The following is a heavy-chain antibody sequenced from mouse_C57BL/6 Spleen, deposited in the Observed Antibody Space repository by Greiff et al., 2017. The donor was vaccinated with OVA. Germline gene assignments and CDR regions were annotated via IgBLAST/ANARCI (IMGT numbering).Heavy chain of an antibody. V-gene: IGHV1-81*01. CDR2: IYPRSGNT. CDR3: ARVGYYGSSYRYFDV. D-gene: IGHD1-1*01. Sequence: QVQLQQSGAELARPGASVKLSCKASGYTFTSYGISWVKQRTGQGLEWIGEIYPRSGNTYYNEKFKGKATLTADKSSSTAYMELRSLTSEDSAVYFCARVGYYGSSYRYFDVWGTGTTVTVSS. CDR1: GYTFTSYG. J-gene: IGHJ1*03.